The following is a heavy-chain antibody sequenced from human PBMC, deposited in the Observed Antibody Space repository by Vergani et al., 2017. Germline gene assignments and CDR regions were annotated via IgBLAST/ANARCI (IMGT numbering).Heavy chain of an antibody. J-gene: IGHJ5*02. D-gene: IGHD5-12*01. CDR1: GFTFNQYG. V-gene: IGHV3-33*01. CDR3: ASEFRLLIDQFDP. Sequence: QVQLVESGGGVVQPGRSLRLSCAASGFTFNQYGMHWVRQAPGKGLEWVAVTWYDGNNKQYADSVKGRFTISRDNSQSTMYLQMNSLRHEYTGVYYFASEFRLLIDQFDPWGQGTLVTISS. CDR2: TWYDGNNK.